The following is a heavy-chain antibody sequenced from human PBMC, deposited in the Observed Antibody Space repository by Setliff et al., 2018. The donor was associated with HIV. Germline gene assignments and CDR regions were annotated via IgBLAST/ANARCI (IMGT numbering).Heavy chain of an antibody. CDR3: ARDGTRLLAAMDV. J-gene: IGHJ6*03. CDR1: GFTFSNYW. Sequence: GGSLRLSCVASGFTFSNYWMHWVRQAPGKGLEWVSSITTDSSYIFDADSVKGRFTIPRDNAQNSLYLQMNNLRVEDTAVYYCARDGTRLLAAMDVWGKGTTVTVS. V-gene: IGHV3-21*01. CDR2: ITTDSSYI.